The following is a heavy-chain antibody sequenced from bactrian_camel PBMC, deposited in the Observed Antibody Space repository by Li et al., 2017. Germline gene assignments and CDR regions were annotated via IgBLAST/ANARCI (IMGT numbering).Heavy chain of an antibody. J-gene: IGHJ4*01. V-gene: IGHV3-2*01. CDR3: ATDPPPFLTYCSVGGSPFRY. Sequence: HVQLVESGGGSVQAGGSLRLSCVYTYNSPCIGWFRQVPGKAGEGVACISENDNINYADSVKGRFTISKDNTGKFLYLQMNSLKPEDTAMYYCATDPPPFLTYCSVGGSPFRYWGPGTQVTVS. CDR1: YNSPC. CDR2: ISENDNI. D-gene: IGHD2*01.